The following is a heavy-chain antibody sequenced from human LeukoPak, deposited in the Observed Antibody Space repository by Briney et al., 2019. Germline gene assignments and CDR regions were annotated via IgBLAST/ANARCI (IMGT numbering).Heavy chain of an antibody. CDR1: GYTFTGYY. CDR3: ARDTVAGTGDYYYYMDV. V-gene: IGHV1-2*02. D-gene: IGHD6-19*01. Sequence: GASVKVSCKASGYTFTGYYMHWVRQAPGQGLEWMGWINPNSGGTNYSQKFQGRVTMTRDTSISTAYMELSRLRSEDTAVYYCARDTVAGTGDYYYYMDVWGKGTTVTVSS. J-gene: IGHJ6*03. CDR2: INPNSGGT.